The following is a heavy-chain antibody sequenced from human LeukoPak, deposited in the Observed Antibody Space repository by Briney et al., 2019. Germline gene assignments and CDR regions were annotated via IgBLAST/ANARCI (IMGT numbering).Heavy chain of an antibody. J-gene: IGHJ6*02. V-gene: IGHV3-48*03. D-gene: IGHD2-2*01. CDR2: ISSSGSTI. CDR3: ARYIVVVPAAMARDYYYYGMDV. CDR1: GFTFSSYE. Sequence: PGGSLRLSCAASGFTFSSYEMNWVRQAPGRGLEWVSYISSSGSTIYYADSVKGRFTISRDNAKNSLYLQMNSLRAEDTAVYYCARYIVVVPAAMARDYYYYGMDVWGQGTTVTVSS.